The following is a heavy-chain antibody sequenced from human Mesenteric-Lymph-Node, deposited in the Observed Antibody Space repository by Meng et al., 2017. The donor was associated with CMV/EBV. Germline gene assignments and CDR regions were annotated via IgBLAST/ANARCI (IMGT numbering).Heavy chain of an antibody. CDR1: GGTCSSYP. J-gene: IGHJ4*02. CDR2: IIPIFGIV. V-gene: IGHV1-69*17. D-gene: IGHD5-12*01. Sequence: SCKASGGTCSSYPISWVRQAPGKGLEWMGGIIPIFGIVDSAQKFQGRVTITADKSTNTAYMELSSLRSEDTAVYYCATNEGAYDPYEYWGQGTLVTVSS. CDR3: ATNEGAYDPYEY.